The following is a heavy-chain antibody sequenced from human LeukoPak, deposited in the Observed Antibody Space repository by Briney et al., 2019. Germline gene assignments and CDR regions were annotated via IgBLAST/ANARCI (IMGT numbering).Heavy chain of an antibody. J-gene: IGHJ4*02. Sequence: PSETLSLTCTVSGGSISSSTYYWGWIRQPPGKGLEWIGNIYYSGNTYYNPSLESRVTISVDTSKNQFSLKLTSTTAADTAVYYCARVSYSGWVDYWGQGTLVTVSS. D-gene: IGHD6-19*01. CDR1: GGSISSSTYY. CDR3: ARVSYSGWVDY. CDR2: IYYSGNT. V-gene: IGHV4-39*07.